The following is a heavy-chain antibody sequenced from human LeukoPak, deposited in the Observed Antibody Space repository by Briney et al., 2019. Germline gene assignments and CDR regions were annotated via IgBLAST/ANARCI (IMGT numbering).Heavy chain of an antibody. D-gene: IGHD2-2*01. CDR1: GFTFSSYE. CDR2: ISSSGSTK. Sequence: GGSLRLSCAASGFTFSSYEMNWVRQAPGKGLEWLSYISSSGSTKYYADSVKGRFTISRGNAKTSLYLQMNSLRAEDTAVYYCARDRSRRGFDYWGQGTLVTVSS. CDR3: ARDRSRRGFDY. V-gene: IGHV3-48*03. J-gene: IGHJ4*02.